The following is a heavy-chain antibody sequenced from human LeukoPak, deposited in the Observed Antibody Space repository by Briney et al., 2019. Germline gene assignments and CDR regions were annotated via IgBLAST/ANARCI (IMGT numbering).Heavy chain of an antibody. J-gene: IGHJ5*02. Sequence: SETLSLTCTVYGGSFSGYYWSWIRQPPGKGLEWIGEINHSGSTNYNPSLKSRVTISVDTSKNQFSLKLSSVTAADTAVYYCASLGYCSSTSCPPENWFDPWGQGTLVTVSS. CDR3: ASLGYCSSTSCPPENWFDP. CDR1: GGSFSGYY. V-gene: IGHV4-34*01. CDR2: INHSGST. D-gene: IGHD2-2*01.